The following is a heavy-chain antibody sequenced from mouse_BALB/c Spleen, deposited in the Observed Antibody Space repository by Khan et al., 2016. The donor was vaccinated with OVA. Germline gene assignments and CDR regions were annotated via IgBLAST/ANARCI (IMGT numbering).Heavy chain of an antibody. CDR1: GYTFTTAG. CDR2: INTHSGVP. D-gene: IGHD2-14*01. CDR3: ARGGAAFYRNDGGAMDY. J-gene: IGHJ4*01. V-gene: IGHV9-4*02. Sequence: QIQLVQSGPELKKPGETVRISCKASGYTFTTAGMQWVQKMPGKGLKWIGWINTHSGVPKYAEDFKGRFAFSLETSASTVYLQITNLKNEDTATYCWARGGAAFYRNDGGAMDYWGQGTSVTVSS.